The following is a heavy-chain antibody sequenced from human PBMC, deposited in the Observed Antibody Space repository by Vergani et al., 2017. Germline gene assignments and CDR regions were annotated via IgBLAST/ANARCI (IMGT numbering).Heavy chain of an antibody. V-gene: IGHV4-39*07. D-gene: IGHD3-22*01. J-gene: IGHJ4*02. CDR1: GGSISSSSYY. Sequence: QLQLQESGPGLVKPSETLSLTCTVSGGSISSSSYYWGWIRQPPGKGLEWIGYIYSTGSTHHNPSLRGRINMSVDTSKNQFSLKLNSVTAADTAMYYCARMGGYDEGDAFRIGYFDSWGPGILVTVAS. CDR3: ARMGGYDEGDAFRIGYFDS. CDR2: IYSTGST.